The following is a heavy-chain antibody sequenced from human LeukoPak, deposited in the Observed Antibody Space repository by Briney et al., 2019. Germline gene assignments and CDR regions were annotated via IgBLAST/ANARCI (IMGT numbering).Heavy chain of an antibody. V-gene: IGHV3-53*01. CDR2: IYSGGST. CDR3: ASEITIFGVGARRAFDI. D-gene: IGHD3-3*01. J-gene: IGHJ3*02. CDR1: GFTVSSSY. Sequence: GGSLRLSCAASGFTVSSSYMSWVRQAPGKGLEWVSVIYSGGSTYYADSVKGRFTISRDNAKNSLYLQMNSLRAEDTALYYCASEITIFGVGARRAFDIWGQGTMVTVSS.